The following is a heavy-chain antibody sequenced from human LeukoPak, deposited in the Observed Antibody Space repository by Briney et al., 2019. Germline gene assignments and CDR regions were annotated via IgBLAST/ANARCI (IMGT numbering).Heavy chain of an antibody. CDR2: FHDSGSA. J-gene: IGHJ5*02. V-gene: IGHV4-59*01. Sequence: SETLSLTCTVSGDSISSYFWSWIRQPPGKGLEGIGYFHDSGSANYNPSLKSRLTMSVHTSKNQFSLQLMSVTAADTAVYYCARDSHSVDTATPRGFDPWGQGTLLTASS. CDR1: GDSISSYF. CDR3: ARDSHSVDTATPRGFDP. D-gene: IGHD2-15*01.